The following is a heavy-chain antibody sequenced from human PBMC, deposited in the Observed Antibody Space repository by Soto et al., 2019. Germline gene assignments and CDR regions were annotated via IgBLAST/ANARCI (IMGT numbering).Heavy chain of an antibody. J-gene: IGHJ4*02. Sequence: EVQLVESGGGLVKPGGSRRLSCAASGFTFSNAWMSWVRQAPGMGLELVGRIKSKTDGGTTDYAAPVKGRFTISRDDSKNTLYLQMNSLKTEDTAVYYCTTDPGAYCGCDCYFHWGQGTLVTVSS. D-gene: IGHD2-21*02. CDR3: TTDPGAYCGCDCYFH. CDR1: GFTFSNAW. V-gene: IGHV3-15*01. CDR2: IKSKTDGGTT.